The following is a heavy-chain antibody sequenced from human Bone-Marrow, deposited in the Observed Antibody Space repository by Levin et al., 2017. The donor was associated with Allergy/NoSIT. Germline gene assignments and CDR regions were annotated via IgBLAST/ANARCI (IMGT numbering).Heavy chain of an antibody. CDR1: GGTFSSYA. CDR2: IIPIFGTA. D-gene: IGHD3-22*01. Sequence: SVKVSCKASGGTFSSYAISWVRQAPGQGLEWMGGIIPIFGTADYAQKFQGRVTITADESTNTAYMELSSLRSEDTAVYYCARGAYYYDSSGYPNWFDPWGQGTLVTVSS. J-gene: IGHJ5*02. V-gene: IGHV1-69*13. CDR3: ARGAYYYDSSGYPNWFDP.